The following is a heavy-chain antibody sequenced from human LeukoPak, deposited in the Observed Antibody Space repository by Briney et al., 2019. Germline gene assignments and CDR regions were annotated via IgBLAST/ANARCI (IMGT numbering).Heavy chain of an antibody. Sequence: GGSLRLSCAASGFSFTTYNMNWVRQAPGKGLEWVSSITSSSNSIHYADSVKGRFTISRDNAKSSLYLQMNSLRDEDTAVYYCASLTGYWGQGTLVTVSS. V-gene: IGHV3-48*02. CDR3: ASLTGY. CDR1: GFSFTTYN. J-gene: IGHJ4*02. D-gene: IGHD4/OR15-4a*01. CDR2: ITSSSNSI.